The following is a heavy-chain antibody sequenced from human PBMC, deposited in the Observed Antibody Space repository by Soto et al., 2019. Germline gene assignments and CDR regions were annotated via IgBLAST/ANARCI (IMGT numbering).Heavy chain of an antibody. V-gene: IGHV1-2*02. CDR1: GYTFTGYY. CDR3: ARDSSRNYDFWSGYYTGNWFDP. CDR2: INPNSGGT. J-gene: IGHJ5*02. D-gene: IGHD3-3*01. Sequence: ASVKVSCKASGYTFTGYYMHCVRQAPGQGLEWMGWINPNSGGTNYAQKFQGRVTMTRDTSISTAYMELSRLRSDDTAVYYCARDSSRNYDFWSGYYTGNWFDPWGQGTLVTVSS.